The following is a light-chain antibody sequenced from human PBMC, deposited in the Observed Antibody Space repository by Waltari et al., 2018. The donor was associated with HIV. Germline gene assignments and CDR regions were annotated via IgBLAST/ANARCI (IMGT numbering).Light chain of an antibody. CDR3: YSTDSSGNHRV. J-gene: IGLJ2*01. CDR1: ALPTKY. Sequence: SYELTQPPSVSVSPGQTARITCSGDALPTKYAYWYQQKSGQAPVLVLYEDNKRPSGIPERFSGSSSGTMATLTISGAQVEDEADYYCYSTDSSGNHRVFGGGTELIVL. V-gene: IGLV3-10*01. CDR2: EDN.